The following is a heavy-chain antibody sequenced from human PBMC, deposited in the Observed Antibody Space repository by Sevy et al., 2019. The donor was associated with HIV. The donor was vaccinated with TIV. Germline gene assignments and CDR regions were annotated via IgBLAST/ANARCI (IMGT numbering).Heavy chain of an antibody. D-gene: IGHD3-22*01. CDR2: INPSGRST. V-gene: IGHV1-46*01. CDR3: ARTPSYYYYSSGHDAFDI. CDR1: GYTFTSYY. Sequence: DSVKGSCKASGYTFTSYYMHWVRQAPRQGLERTGIINPSGRSTSYEQQFQGRVTMTRDRSTSTVSMELSTLRSEDTAVYYCARTPSYYYYSSGHDAFDIWGQGTMVNVSS. J-gene: IGHJ3*02.